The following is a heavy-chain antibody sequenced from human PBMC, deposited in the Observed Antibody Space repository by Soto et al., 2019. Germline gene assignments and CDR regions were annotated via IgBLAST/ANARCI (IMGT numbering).Heavy chain of an antibody. CDR1: GGSISSRSYY. V-gene: IGHV4-39*01. D-gene: IGHD3-3*01. CDR3: ARQRDDSHDY. CDR2: IYYSGST. J-gene: IGHJ4*02. Sequence: TSETLSPTCTVSGGSISSRSYYWGWIRQPPGKGLEGIGGIYYSGSTHYNPSLKSRVTTSVDTSKNPFYLKMSSVTAADTAVYYCARQRDDSHDYWGQGTLVTVSS.